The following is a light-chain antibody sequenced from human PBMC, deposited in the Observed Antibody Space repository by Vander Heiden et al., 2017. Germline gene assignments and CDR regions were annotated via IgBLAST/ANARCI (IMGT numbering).Light chain of an antibody. J-gene: IGLJ1*01. CDR2: GNG. CDR1: TSHNGAGYN. V-gene: IGLV1-40*01. CDR3: QSYDSSLSGYV. Sequence: QSVLTHPPSVSRAPGQRVTNPCTGSTSHNGAGYNVHSYQQHPGTAPNLLIYGNGNRPSAVPDRFSGSKSGTSASLAITGLRAEDEADYDCQSYDSSLSGYVFGAGTKVTVL.